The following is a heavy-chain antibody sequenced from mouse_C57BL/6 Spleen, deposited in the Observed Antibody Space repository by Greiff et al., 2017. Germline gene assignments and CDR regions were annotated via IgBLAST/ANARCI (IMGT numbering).Heavy chain of an antibody. CDR3: AREDDYDGYAMDY. J-gene: IGHJ4*01. CDR1: GYTFTDYN. CDR2: INPNNGGT. D-gene: IGHD2-4*01. Sequence: EVQLQQSGPELVKPGASVKMSCKASGYTFTDYNMHWVKQSHGKSLEWIGYINPNNGGTSYNQKFKGKATLTVNKSSSTAYMELRSLTSEDSAVYYCAREDDYDGYAMDYWGQGTSVTVSS. V-gene: IGHV1-22*01.